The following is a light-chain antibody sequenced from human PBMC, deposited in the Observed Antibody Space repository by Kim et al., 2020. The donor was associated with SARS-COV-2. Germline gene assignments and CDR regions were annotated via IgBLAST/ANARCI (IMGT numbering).Light chain of an antibody. CDR1: SLRSYY. Sequence: SSELTQDPAVSVALGQTVRITCQGDSLRSYYASWYQQNPGQAPVLVIYGKNNRPSGIPDRFSGSSSGNTASLTITGAQAEDEADYYCNSRDSSGNLYVFGTGTKVTVL. CDR2: GKN. J-gene: IGLJ1*01. CDR3: NSRDSSGNLYV. V-gene: IGLV3-19*01.